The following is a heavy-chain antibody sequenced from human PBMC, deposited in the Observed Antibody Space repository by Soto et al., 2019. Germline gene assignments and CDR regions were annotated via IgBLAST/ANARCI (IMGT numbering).Heavy chain of an antibody. J-gene: IGHJ4*02. CDR1: GGTLSSHA. Sequence: SVKGSRKASGGTLSSHAISWGGPGPGQGLEWMGGIIPSFGTANYAQKFQGRVTITADESTSTAYMELSSLRSEDTAVYYCARDPSAAAGPYFDYWGQGTLVTVSS. CDR3: ARDPSAAAGPYFDY. CDR2: IIPSFGTA. V-gene: IGHV1-69*13. D-gene: IGHD6-13*01.